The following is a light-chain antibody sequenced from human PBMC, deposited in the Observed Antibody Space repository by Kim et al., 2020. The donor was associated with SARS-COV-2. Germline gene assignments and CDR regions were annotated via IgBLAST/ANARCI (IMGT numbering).Light chain of an antibody. J-gene: IGKJ2*01. V-gene: IGKV1-27*01. CDR1: HVISNY. CDR3: QTYDSVPYT. CDR2: AAS. Sequence: VGDRGTITCTRSHVISNYVAWYQQKPGQVPKLLIHAASTRPSGVPYRFSGGGSGTDFTLTIRSLQPEDVAAYYCQTYDSVPYTFGQGTKLEIK.